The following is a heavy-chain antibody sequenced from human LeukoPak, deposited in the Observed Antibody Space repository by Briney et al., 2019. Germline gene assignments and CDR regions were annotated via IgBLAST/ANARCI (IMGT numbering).Heavy chain of an antibody. CDR2: ISGTGGSI. Sequence: GGSLRLSCAASGFTFSSYAMSWVRQAPGKGLEWVSTISGTGGSIYYADSVKGRFTTSRDNSKNTLYLQMNSLRAEDTAVYYCAKYLPFKDGFGELRLYYYYYMDVWGKGTTVTVSS. V-gene: IGHV3-23*01. CDR3: AKYLPFKDGFGELRLYYYYYMDV. D-gene: IGHD3-10*01. J-gene: IGHJ6*03. CDR1: GFTFSSYA.